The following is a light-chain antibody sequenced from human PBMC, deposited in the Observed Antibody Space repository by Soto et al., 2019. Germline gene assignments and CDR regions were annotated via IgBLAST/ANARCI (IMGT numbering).Light chain of an antibody. Sequence: DIVMTQSPDSLAVSLGERATINCKSSQSVLYSSNNKNYLAWYQQKPGQPPKLLIYCASTRESGVPDRFSGSGSGTDFTLPISSLQAEDVAVYYCQQYYSTPPYTFGQGTKLEIK. CDR3: QQYYSTPPYT. CDR2: CAS. V-gene: IGKV4-1*01. J-gene: IGKJ2*01. CDR1: QSVLYSSNNKNY.